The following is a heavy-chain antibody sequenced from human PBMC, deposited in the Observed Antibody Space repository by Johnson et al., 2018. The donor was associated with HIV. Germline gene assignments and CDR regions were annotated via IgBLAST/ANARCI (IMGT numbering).Heavy chain of an antibody. CDR2: ISSSGTIK. Sequence: VQLVESGGGLVQPGGSLRLSCAASGFSFSSYGMHWVRQAPGKGLEWVSHISSSGTIKYYADSVKGRFTVSRDNAKKSLYLEMNRLRAEDTAVYYCTTGAFHAYDMWGQGTMVTVSS. D-gene: IGHD1-1*01. J-gene: IGHJ3*02. CDR3: TTGAFHAYDM. V-gene: IGHV3-48*04. CDR1: GFSFSSYG.